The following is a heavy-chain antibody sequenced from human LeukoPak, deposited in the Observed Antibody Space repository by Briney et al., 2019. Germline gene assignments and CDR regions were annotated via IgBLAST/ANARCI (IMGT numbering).Heavy chain of an antibody. CDR3: AKDWVASSWFNWFDP. J-gene: IGHJ5*02. Sequence: SGGSLRLSCAASGFTFSSYAMSWVRQAPGKGLEWVSAISGSGGSTYYADSVKGWFTISRDNSKNTLYLQMNSLRAEDTAVYYCAKDWVASSWFNWFDPWGRGTLVTVSS. CDR1: GFTFSSYA. V-gene: IGHV3-23*01. D-gene: IGHD6-13*01. CDR2: ISGSGGST.